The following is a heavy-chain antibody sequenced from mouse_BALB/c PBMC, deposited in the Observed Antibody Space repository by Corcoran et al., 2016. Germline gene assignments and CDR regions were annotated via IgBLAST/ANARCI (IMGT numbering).Heavy chain of an antibody. Sequence: QIQLVQSGPELKKPGETVKISCKASGYTFTNYGMNWVKQAPGKGLKWMGWINTYTGEPTYADDFKGRFAFSLETSASTAYLQINNLKNEDTATYFCARGRGYYDAMDYWGQGTSVTVSS. CDR2: INTYTGEP. D-gene: IGHD2-2*01. CDR1: GYTFTNYG. V-gene: IGHV9-3-1*01. J-gene: IGHJ4*01. CDR3: ARGRGYYDAMDY.